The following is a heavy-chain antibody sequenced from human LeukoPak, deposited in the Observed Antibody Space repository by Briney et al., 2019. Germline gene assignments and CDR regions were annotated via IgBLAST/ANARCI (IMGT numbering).Heavy chain of an antibody. J-gene: IGHJ4*02. D-gene: IGHD2-15*01. Sequence: ASVTVSFKASGYTFTIYGISWVRQAPGQGLEWMGWISAYNGNTNYSQKLQGRVTMTTDTSTSTAYMELRSLRSDDTAVYYCARRYCSGGSCSDYWGQGTLVTVSS. CDR3: ARRYCSGGSCSDY. CDR2: ISAYNGNT. CDR1: GYTFTIYG. V-gene: IGHV1-18*01.